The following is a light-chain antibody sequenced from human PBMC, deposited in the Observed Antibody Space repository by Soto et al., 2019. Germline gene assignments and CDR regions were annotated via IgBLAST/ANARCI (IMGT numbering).Light chain of an antibody. CDR2: DAS. CDR3: PQYDNCAPLT. V-gene: IGKV1-33*01. Sequence: DIQLTQSPSSLSASVGDRVTITCQASQDITDYLNWYQQKSGKAPKLLIYDASNLEAGAPSRFRGSRSVTDFPFTTSNLHPEDIATHYCPQYDNCAPLTFGTGTKVDIK. CDR1: QDITDY. J-gene: IGKJ4*01.